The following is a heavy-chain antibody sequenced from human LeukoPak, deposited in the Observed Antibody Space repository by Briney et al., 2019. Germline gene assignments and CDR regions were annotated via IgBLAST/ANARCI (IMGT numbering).Heavy chain of an antibody. Sequence: KTGGSLRLSCAASGFTFSNYAMSWVRQAPGKGLEWVSTTSATSGSTYYADFVKGRFTISRDNSKYTLYLQMNSLRADDTAVYYCAREFYNWKPLSGDDAFDIWGQGTMVTVSS. D-gene: IGHD1-20*01. CDR3: AREFYNWKPLSGDDAFDI. J-gene: IGHJ3*02. CDR1: GFTFSNYA. CDR2: TSATSGST. V-gene: IGHV3-23*01.